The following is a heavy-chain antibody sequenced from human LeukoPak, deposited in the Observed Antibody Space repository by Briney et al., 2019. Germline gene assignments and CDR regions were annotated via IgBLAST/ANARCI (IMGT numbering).Heavy chain of an antibody. J-gene: IGHJ4*02. CDR2: IIGGGDAT. CDR1: GFTFTTYA. CDR3: ARLSGTSGTTYRVLHY. Sequence: GGSLRLSCAASGFTFTTYAMIWVRRAPGKGLEWVSAIIGGGDATYYTDFVKGRFTISRDNSENTVYLQVNSLRAEDTAVYYCARLSGTSGTTYRVLHYWGQGALVTVSS. V-gene: IGHV3-23*01. D-gene: IGHD1-1*01.